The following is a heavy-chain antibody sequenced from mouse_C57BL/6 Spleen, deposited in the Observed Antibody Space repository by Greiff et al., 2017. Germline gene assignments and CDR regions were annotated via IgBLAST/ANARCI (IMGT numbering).Heavy chain of an antibody. CDR3: ARYYYGSSGYFDY. D-gene: IGHD1-1*01. Sequence: QVQLQQPGAELVMPGASVKLSCKASGYTFTSYWMHWVKQRPGQGLEWIGEIDPSDSYTNYNQKFKGKSTLTVDKSYSTAYMQLSSLTSEDSAVYYCARYYYGSSGYFDYWGQGTTLTVSS. CDR2: IDPSDSYT. V-gene: IGHV1-69*01. J-gene: IGHJ2*01. CDR1: GYTFTSYW.